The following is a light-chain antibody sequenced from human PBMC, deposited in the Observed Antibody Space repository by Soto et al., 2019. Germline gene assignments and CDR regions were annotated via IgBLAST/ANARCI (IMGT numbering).Light chain of an antibody. Sequence: DIQMAHSPSSVSACLGDRVTISCRASQTISSWLAWYQQKPGKAPKLLIYKASTLKSGVPSRFSGSGSGTDFTLIISRLEPEDFAMYYCQQYGSSPRTFGQGTKVDI. CDR3: QQYGSSPRT. J-gene: IGKJ1*01. CDR2: KAS. V-gene: IGKV1-5*03. CDR1: QTISSW.